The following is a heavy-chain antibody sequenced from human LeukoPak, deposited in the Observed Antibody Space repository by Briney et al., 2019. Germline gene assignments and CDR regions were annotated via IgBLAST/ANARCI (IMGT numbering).Heavy chain of an antibody. CDR3: ARGGNWKEKAFDI. Sequence: VASVKVSCKASGYTFTSYYMHWVRQAPGRGLEWMGIINPSGGSTSYAQKFQGRVTMTRDLSTSTVYMELSRLRSDDTAVYYCARGGNWKEKAFDIWGQGTMLTVSS. CDR2: INPSGGST. J-gene: IGHJ3*02. V-gene: IGHV1-46*01. D-gene: IGHD1-20*01. CDR1: GYTFTSYY.